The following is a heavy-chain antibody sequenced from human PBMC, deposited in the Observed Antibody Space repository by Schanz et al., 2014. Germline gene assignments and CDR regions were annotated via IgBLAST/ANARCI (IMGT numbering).Heavy chain of an antibody. CDR1: GFTFSNYW. Sequence: EVQLVESGGGLVKPGGSLRLSCAASGFTFSNYWMHWVRQAPGKGLVWVSRINGDGSRTAYADSVKGRFTISRDNAKNSLFLQMNSLRPEDTAVYYCARGRVLESWGQGTLVTVSS. CDR2: INGDGSRT. J-gene: IGHJ5*02. V-gene: IGHV3-74*02. CDR3: ARGRVLES. D-gene: IGHD1-1*01.